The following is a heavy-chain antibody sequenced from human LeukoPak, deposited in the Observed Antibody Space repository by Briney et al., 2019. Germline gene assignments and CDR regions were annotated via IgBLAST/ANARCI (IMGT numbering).Heavy chain of an antibody. V-gene: IGHV1-69*02. CDR2: IIPILGIA. CDR3: ARKVSTSDYDY. Sequence: SVKVSCKASGGTFSSYTISWVRQAPGQGLEWMGRIIPILGIANYAQKFQGRVTITAAKSTSTAYMELSSLRSEDTAVYYCARKVSTSDYDYWGQGTLVTVSS. D-gene: IGHD2-2*01. J-gene: IGHJ4*02. CDR1: GGTFSSYT.